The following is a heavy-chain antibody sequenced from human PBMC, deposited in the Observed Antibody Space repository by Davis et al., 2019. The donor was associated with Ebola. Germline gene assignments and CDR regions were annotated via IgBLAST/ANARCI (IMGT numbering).Heavy chain of an antibody. Sequence: PGGSLRLSCAASGFTFSNAWMTWVRQSPGKGLEWVGRFKSKTSGGTTDYAAPVKGRFTISRDDSKSTVYLQMNSLRAEDTAIYYCAKEELKVFDYWGQGTLVTVSS. J-gene: IGHJ4*02. CDR1: GFTFSNAW. V-gene: IGHV3-15*01. CDR3: AKEELKVFDY. CDR2: FKSKTSGGTT. D-gene: IGHD3-10*01.